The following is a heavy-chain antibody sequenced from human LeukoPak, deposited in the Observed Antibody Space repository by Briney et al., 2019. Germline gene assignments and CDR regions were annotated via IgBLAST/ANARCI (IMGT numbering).Heavy chain of an antibody. D-gene: IGHD6-6*01. CDR2: ISYDGSNK. V-gene: IGHV3-30*03. Sequence: GGSLRLSCAASGFTFSSYGMHWVRQAPGKGLEWVAVISYDGSNKYYADSVKGRFTISRDNSKNTLYLQMNSLRAEDTAVYYCATYSSSSNHNWFNPWGQGTLVTVSS. CDR3: ATYSSSSNHNWFNP. J-gene: IGHJ5*02. CDR1: GFTFSSYG.